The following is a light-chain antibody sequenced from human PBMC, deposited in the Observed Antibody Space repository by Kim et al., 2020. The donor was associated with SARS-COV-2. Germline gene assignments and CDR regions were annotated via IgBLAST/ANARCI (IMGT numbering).Light chain of an antibody. Sequence: QSVLTQPPSVSGAPGQRVTISCTGSSSNIGTGYDVHWYQQLPGTAPKLLIYANTNRPSGVPDRFSGSKSGTSASLAITGLQAEDEADYYCQTHDSSLVGSVVFGGGTQLTVL. V-gene: IGLV1-40*01. CDR2: ANT. CDR3: QTHDSSLVGSVV. CDR1: SSNIGTGYD. J-gene: IGLJ2*01.